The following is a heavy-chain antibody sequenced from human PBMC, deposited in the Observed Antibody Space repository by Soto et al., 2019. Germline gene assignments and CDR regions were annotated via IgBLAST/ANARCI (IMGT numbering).Heavy chain of an antibody. V-gene: IGHV3-9*01. CDR1: GFTFDDYA. J-gene: IGHJ4*02. CDR2: IAFNSGNT. Sequence: EVQLVESGGGWVQPGRSLRLSCAASGFTFDDYAMHWVRQAPGKGLEWVSGIAFNSGNTAYADSVKGRFTISRDNAKNSLYLQMNSLRAADTALYYCAKDLRTSWIFGNFDSWGQGTLVTVSS. D-gene: IGHD3-3*01. CDR3: AKDLRTSWIFGNFDS.